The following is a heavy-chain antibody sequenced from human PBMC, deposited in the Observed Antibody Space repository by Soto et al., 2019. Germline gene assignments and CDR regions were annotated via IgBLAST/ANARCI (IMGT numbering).Heavy chain of an antibody. V-gene: IGHV3-64*01. J-gene: IGHJ4*02. CDR2: ISGNGGST. CDR3: ARRGYGLYFDY. D-gene: IGHD3-10*01. Sequence: EVQLVESGGGLVQPGGSLRLSCAASGFTFSSYAMHWVRQAPGKGLEYVSVISGNGGSTYYANSVKGRFTISRDNSKNMLYLQMCSLRAEDMAVYFCARRGYGLYFDYWGQGTLVTVSS. CDR1: GFTFSSYA.